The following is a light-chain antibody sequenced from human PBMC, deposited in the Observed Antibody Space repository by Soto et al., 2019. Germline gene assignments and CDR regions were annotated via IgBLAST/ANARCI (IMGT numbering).Light chain of an antibody. V-gene: IGLV2-14*01. CDR2: VVS. CDR1: SSDVGGYNY. Sequence: QSVLAQPTSVSGSPGQSIAISCTGTSSDVGGYNYVSWHQQHPGKAPKVLISVVSNRPSGVSKRFSGSKSGNTASLTISGLQAEDEADYYCSSYRSGGTFVFGSGTKLTVL. J-gene: IGLJ1*01. CDR3: SSYRSGGTFV.